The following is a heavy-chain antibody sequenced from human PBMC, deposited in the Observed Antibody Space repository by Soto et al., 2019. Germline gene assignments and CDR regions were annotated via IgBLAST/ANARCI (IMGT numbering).Heavy chain of an antibody. CDR1: GGSISSYY. Sequence: SETLSLTCTVSGGSISSYYWSWIRQPPGKGLEWIGYIYYSGSTNYNPSLKSRVTISVDTSKNQFSLKLSSVTAADTAVYYCARNLGGSYLPYYFDYWGQGTPVTVSS. CDR3: ARNLGGSYLPYYFDY. V-gene: IGHV4-59*01. CDR2: IYYSGST. D-gene: IGHD1-26*01. J-gene: IGHJ4*02.